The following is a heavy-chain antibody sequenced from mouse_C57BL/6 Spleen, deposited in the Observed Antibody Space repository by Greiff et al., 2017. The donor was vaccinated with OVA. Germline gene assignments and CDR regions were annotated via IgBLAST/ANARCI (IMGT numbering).Heavy chain of an antibody. D-gene: IGHD4-1*01. CDR2: IDPSDSYT. J-gene: IGHJ2*01. V-gene: IGHV1-50*01. Sequence: QVQLQQPGAELVKPGASVKLSCKASGYTFTSYWMQWVKQRPGQGLEWIGEIDPSDSYTNYNQKFKGKATLTVDTSSSTAYMQLSSLTSEDSAVYYCARRRTNWGFDYWGQGTTRTVSS. CDR1: GYTFTSYW. CDR3: ARRRTNWGFDY.